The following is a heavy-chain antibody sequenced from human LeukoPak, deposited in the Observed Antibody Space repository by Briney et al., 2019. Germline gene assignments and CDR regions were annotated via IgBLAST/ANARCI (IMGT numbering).Heavy chain of an antibody. Sequence: PGGSLRLSCVASGFTLNSNNMNWVRQAPGKGLEWVAYISISSASIYYADSVKGRFTISRDNAKNSLFLQMNSLSAEDTAVYYCARAHNMDWFDAWGQGALVTVSS. J-gene: IGHJ5*02. V-gene: IGHV3-48*03. CDR1: GFTLNSNN. CDR2: ISISSASI. CDR3: ARAHNMDWFDA. D-gene: IGHD2/OR15-2a*01.